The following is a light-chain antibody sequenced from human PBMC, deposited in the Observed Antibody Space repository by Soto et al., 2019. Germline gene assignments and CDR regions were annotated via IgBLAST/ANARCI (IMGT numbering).Light chain of an antibody. V-gene: IGKV3-20*01. CDR2: DAS. CDR3: QQYGSSHLT. J-gene: IGKJ4*01. Sequence: EIVLTQSPGTLSLSPGERATLSCRASQSVSSTYLAWYQQKPGQAPRLLIYDASSRATGIPDRFSGSGSGTDFTLTISRLEPEDFAVYYCQQYGSSHLTFGGGTKVDIK. CDR1: QSVSSTY.